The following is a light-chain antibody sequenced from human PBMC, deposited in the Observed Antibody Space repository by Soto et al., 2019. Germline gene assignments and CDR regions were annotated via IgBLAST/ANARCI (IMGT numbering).Light chain of an antibody. Sequence: DIQMTQSPSSLSASGGDRITITCQASQDISKYLIWYQQTPGKAPKFLIYEASNLERGVTSRFSGSGSGTDFTFTINSLQPEDIATYYCQQYHSLPFTFGPGTKLDIK. CDR1: QDISKY. CDR3: QQYHSLPFT. V-gene: IGKV1-33*01. CDR2: EAS. J-gene: IGKJ3*01.